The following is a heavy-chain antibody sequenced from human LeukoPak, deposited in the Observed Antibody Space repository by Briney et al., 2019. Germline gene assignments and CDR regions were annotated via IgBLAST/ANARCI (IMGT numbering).Heavy chain of an antibody. CDR1: GFTLSSYE. Sequence: GGSLRLSCAASGFTLSSYEMNWVRQAPGKGREWVSYIRSRGSTKYYADSVKGRFTISRDNPKNMLYLQMNSLRAEDTAVYYCARDFLHLGGWGQGTMVTVSS. J-gene: IGHJ3*01. CDR3: ARDFLHLGG. CDR2: IRSRGSTK. V-gene: IGHV3-48*03. D-gene: IGHD3-16*01.